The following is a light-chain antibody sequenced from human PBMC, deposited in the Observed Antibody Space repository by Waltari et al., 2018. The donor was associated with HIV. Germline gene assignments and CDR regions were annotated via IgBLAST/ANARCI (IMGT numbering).Light chain of an antibody. V-gene: IGKV1-17*01. Sequence: QMPQSPSSLSASVRSRVSITCRAGQDISSDLGWYQQSPGGAPRRLIFAANTRHSGVPPRFGGSGSGTDFTLTISGLQPEDSATYYCLQHNSCPRTFGQGTRLEI. CDR1: QDISSD. CDR2: AAN. J-gene: IGKJ1*01. CDR3: LQHNSCPRT.